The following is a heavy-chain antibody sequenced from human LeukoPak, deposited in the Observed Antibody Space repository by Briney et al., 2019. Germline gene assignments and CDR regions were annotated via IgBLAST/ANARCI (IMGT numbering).Heavy chain of an antibody. J-gene: IGHJ4*02. V-gene: IGHV4-59*01. Sequence: PSETLSLTCTVSGGSIRSYYWSWIRQPPGKGLEWIGYIYYSGSTNYNPSLKSRVTISVETSKNQFSRKVSSVTAAHTAVYYCARGGSGWLFDYWGQGTLVTVSS. CDR2: IYYSGST. CDR3: ARGGSGWLFDY. D-gene: IGHD6-19*01. CDR1: GGSIRSYY.